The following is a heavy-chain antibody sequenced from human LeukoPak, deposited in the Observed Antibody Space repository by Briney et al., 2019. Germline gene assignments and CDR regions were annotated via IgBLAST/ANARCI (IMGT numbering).Heavy chain of an antibody. CDR2: IYSGGST. D-gene: IGHD3-10*01. J-gene: IGHJ4*02. CDR3: ARHLRYGSGGYFDY. CDR1: GFTVSSNS. V-gene: IGHV3-66*04. Sequence: GGSLRLSCAASGFTVSSNSMSWVRQAPGKGLEWVSVIYSGGSTKYADSVKGRFTIFRDNSKNTLNLQMNSLRAEDTAVYYCARHLRYGSGGYFDYWGQGTLVTVSS.